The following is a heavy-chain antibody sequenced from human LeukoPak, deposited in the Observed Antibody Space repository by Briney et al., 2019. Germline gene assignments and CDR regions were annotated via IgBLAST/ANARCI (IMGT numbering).Heavy chain of an antibody. CDR1: GFTFSSYS. CDR3: GRGLWIQLRPAPFHH. CDR2: ISSSSSTK. V-gene: IGHV3-48*01. D-gene: IGHD5-18*01. Sequence: GGSLRLSCAASGFTFSSYSMNWVRQGPGKGLEWVSSISSSSSTKYYADSVKGRFTISRDNAKNSLYLQMNSLRAEYTAVYYYGRGLWIQLRPAPFHHWGQGTPGTVSS. J-gene: IGHJ4*02.